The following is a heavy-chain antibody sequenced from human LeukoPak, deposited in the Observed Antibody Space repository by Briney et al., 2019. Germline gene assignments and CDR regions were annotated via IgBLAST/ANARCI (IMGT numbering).Heavy chain of an antibody. CDR3: AREGSLSQGYYFDY. V-gene: IGHV3-15*01. Sequence: PGGSLRLSCAASGFTFSNAWMDWVRQAPGKGLEWVGRIKSKTDGGTTDYAAPVKGRFTISRDDSKNTLYLQMNSLKTEDTAVYYCAREGSLSQGYYFDYWGQGTLVTVSS. CDR1: GFTFSNAW. D-gene: IGHD1-26*01. CDR2: IKSKTDGGTT. J-gene: IGHJ4*02.